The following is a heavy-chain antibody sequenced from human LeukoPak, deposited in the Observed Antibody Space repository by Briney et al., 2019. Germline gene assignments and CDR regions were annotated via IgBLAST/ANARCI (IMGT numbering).Heavy chain of an antibody. CDR2: ISGSGGST. Sequence: PGGSLRLSCAASGFTFSSYAMSWVRQAPGKGLEWVSAISGSGGSTYYADSVKGRFTISRDNSKNTLYLQMNSLRAEDTAVYYCAKGSSMIVVVTLFDYWGQGTLVTVSS. J-gene: IGHJ4*02. V-gene: IGHV3-23*01. D-gene: IGHD3-22*01. CDR1: GFTFSSYA. CDR3: AKGSSMIVVVTLFDY.